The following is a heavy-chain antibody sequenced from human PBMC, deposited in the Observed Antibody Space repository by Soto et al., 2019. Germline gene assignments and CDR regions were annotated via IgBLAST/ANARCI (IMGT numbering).Heavy chain of an antibody. CDR3: ARVDRYYYYYGMDV. CDR2: IYYSGGP. D-gene: IGHD3-9*01. CDR1: GGSISSGGYY. Sequence: QVQLQESGPGLVKPSQTLSLTCTVSGGSISSGGYYWSWIRQHPGKGLECIGYIYYSGGPYYNPSLKSLLTISVDTSKNQFSLKLSSVTAADTAVYYCARVDRYYYYYGMDVWGQGTTVTVSS. V-gene: IGHV4-31*01. J-gene: IGHJ6*02.